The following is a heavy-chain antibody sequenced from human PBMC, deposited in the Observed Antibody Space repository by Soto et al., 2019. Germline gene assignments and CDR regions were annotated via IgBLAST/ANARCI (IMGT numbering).Heavy chain of an antibody. J-gene: IGHJ4*02. Sequence: EVQLVESGGGLVQPGESLRLSCAASGFTVSNYWMPWVRQAPGKGLVWVSRIDSDGSRITYADFVKGRFTISRDNAKNMVYLHMNSLTAEDTAVYYCVRTSLVVAVATREDFWGQGTLVTVSS. CDR1: GFTVSNYW. CDR2: IDSDGSRI. D-gene: IGHD2-15*01. CDR3: VRTSLVVAVATREDF. V-gene: IGHV3-74*01.